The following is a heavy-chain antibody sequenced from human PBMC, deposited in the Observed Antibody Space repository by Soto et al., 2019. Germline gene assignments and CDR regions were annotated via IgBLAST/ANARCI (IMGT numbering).Heavy chain of an antibody. V-gene: IGHV3-23*01. D-gene: IGHD3-3*01. CDR1: GVTFSSYA. J-gene: IGHJ4*02. CDR3: ARAIHADYFDY. CDR2: ISGSGGST. Sequence: PGGSLRLSCAASGVTFSSYAMSWVRQAPGKGLEWVSAISGSGGSTYYADSVKGRFTISRDNSKNTLYLQMNSLRAEDTALYYCARAIHADYFDYWGQGTLVTVSS.